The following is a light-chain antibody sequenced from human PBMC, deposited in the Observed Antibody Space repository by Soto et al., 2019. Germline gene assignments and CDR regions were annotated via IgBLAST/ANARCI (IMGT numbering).Light chain of an antibody. CDR2: EVS. V-gene: IGLV2-8*01. Sequence: QCALTQPPSASGSPGQSVTISCTGTSSDVGGYNYVSWYQQHPGKAPKLMIYEVSKRPSGVPDRFSGSKSGNTASLTVSGLQAEDEADYYCSSYAGSNNLEVFGGGTKLTVL. CDR1: SSDVGGYNY. CDR3: SSYAGSNNLEV. J-gene: IGLJ2*01.